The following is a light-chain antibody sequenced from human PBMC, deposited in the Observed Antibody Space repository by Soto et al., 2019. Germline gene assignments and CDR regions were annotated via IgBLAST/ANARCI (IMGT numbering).Light chain of an antibody. Sequence: AIQLTQSPSSLSASVGDRVTITCRASQGISSVLAWYQQKPGKAPKLLIYDASSLKSGVPSRFSGSGSGTDFTLTISSLQPEDFATYYCHQFNNYPLTFGGGTKVEIK. CDR2: DAS. CDR1: QGISSV. V-gene: IGKV1D-13*01. CDR3: HQFNNYPLT. J-gene: IGKJ4*01.